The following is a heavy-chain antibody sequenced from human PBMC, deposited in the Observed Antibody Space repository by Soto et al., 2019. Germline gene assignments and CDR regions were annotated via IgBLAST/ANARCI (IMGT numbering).Heavy chain of an antibody. Sequence: ASVKVSCKASGGTFSSYAISWVRQAPGQGLEWMGGIIPIFGTANYAQKFQGRVTITADESTSTAYMELSSLRSEDTAVYYCARERGDYSYHYYGMDVWGEGTKVTVP. CDR1: GGTFSSYA. J-gene: IGHJ6*02. CDR3: ARERGDYSYHYYGMDV. CDR2: IIPIFGTA. D-gene: IGHD4-17*01. V-gene: IGHV1-69*13.